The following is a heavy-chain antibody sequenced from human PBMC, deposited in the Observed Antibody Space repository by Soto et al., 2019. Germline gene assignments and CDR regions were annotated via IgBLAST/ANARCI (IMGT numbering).Heavy chain of an antibody. CDR1: GFSFSSYT. V-gene: IGHV3-23*01. J-gene: IGHJ4*02. Sequence: GGSPRLSCAASGFSFSSYTMNWVRQAPGKGLEWVSSINNNSGRKYYVDSVKGRFTISRDNSKNTLFLQMNSLKAEDTAVYFCAKDGDYEYFDYRGQGTQVTVSS. D-gene: IGHD3-22*01. CDR2: INNNSGRK. CDR3: AKDGDYEYFDY.